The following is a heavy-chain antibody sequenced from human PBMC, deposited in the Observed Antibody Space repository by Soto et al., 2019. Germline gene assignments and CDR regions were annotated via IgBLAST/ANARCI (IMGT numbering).Heavy chain of an antibody. Sequence: PSETLSLTCTVSGSSISPFYWSWIRQPPGKGLEWIGYIYYTGSTNHNPSLKGRVTLSLGASRNQLSLKLSSVTAADTAVYYCTRVGGYSGDYPNFDYWGPGTLVTVSS. CDR3: TRVGGYSGDYPNFDY. J-gene: IGHJ4*01. D-gene: IGHD4-17*01. CDR2: IYYTGST. CDR1: GSSISPFY. V-gene: IGHV4-59*01.